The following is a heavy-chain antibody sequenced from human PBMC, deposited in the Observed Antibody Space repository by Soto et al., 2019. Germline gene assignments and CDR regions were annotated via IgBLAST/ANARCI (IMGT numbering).Heavy chain of an antibody. CDR3: PVGGGWRTAY. CDR2: IHYSGST. CDR1: GGSLSSGF. J-gene: IGHJ4*02. Sequence: QVQLQESGPGLVKPSETLSLTCSVSGGSLSSGFWGWFRQPPGKGLEWIGFIHYSGSTTYNPSLPGRITISLCPSKTLFSLGLSSVTAADAALYYCPVGGGWRTAYWGQGTLVTVSS. V-gene: IGHV4-59*01. D-gene: IGHD5-12*01.